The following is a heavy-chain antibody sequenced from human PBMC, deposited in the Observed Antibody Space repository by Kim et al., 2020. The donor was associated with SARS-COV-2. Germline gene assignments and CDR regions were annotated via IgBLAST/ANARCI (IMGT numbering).Heavy chain of an antibody. D-gene: IGHD2-15*01. CDR2: ISIYNGNT. CDR1: GNTFTISG. CDR3: ARDVRYCTGGNCYSGDGMD. V-gene: IGHV1-18*01. J-gene: IGHJ6*01. Sequence: ASVKVSCKASGNTFTISGVSWVRQAPGQGLEWMGWISIYNGNTNYAQKFQDRVTMTTDTSTMTVNMELRSLKSDDTARYYCARDVRYCTGGNCYSGDGMD.